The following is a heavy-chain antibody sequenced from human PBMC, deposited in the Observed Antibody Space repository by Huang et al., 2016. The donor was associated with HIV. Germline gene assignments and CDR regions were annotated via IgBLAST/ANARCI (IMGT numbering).Heavy chain of an antibody. Sequence: VESGGRLVKPGGSIRLHCGGSTFSFGAYWMSWVRQNPWKGMEWVDNIKQDESEKYYVESGKGRFNISRDNAKKILFLQMDNVRVEDTATYYCATKTGAMDIWGQGTAVTVS. D-gene: IGHD1-7*01. V-gene: IGHV3-7*01. CDR1: TFSFGAYW. J-gene: IGHJ6*02. CDR3: ATKTGAMDI. CDR2: IKQDESEK.